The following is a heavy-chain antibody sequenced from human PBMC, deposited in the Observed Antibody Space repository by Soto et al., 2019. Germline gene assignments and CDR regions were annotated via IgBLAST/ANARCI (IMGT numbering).Heavy chain of an antibody. Sequence: RXLTCIVSCGSSSSSRYYWGWIRQPPGKGLEWIGSIYYSGITYYNPSLKSRVTISVDASKNQFSLKLSSVTAADTAVFYCARHRARNWFDPWGQGTLVTVSS. V-gene: IGHV4-39*01. CDR2: IYYSGIT. J-gene: IGHJ5*02. D-gene: IGHD6-6*01. CDR3: ARHRARNWFDP. CDR1: CGSSSSSRYY.